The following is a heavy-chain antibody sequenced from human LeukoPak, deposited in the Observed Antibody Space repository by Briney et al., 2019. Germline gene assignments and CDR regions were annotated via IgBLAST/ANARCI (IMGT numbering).Heavy chain of an antibody. D-gene: IGHD2-2*02. Sequence: GASVKVSCKASGYTFSSYGISWVRQVPGQGLEWMGWVSTYNGDTNYAQKVQGRVTLTTDTSTSTAYMELRSLRSDDTAVYYCARGRFLRGRQVVPAAIAYYFDYWGQGTLVTVSS. V-gene: IGHV1-18*01. CDR3: ARGRFLRGRQVVPAAIAYYFDY. J-gene: IGHJ4*02. CDR2: VSTYNGDT. CDR1: GYTFSSYG.